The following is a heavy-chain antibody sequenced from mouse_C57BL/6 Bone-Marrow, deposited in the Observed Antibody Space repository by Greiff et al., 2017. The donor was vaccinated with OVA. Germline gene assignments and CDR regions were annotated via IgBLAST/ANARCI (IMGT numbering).Heavy chain of an antibody. CDR3: AKLNWDWYVDV. J-gene: IGHJ1*03. CDR1: GFTFSSYA. V-gene: IGHV5-4*03. CDR2: ISDGGSYT. Sequence: EVKVVESGGGLVKPGGSLKLSCAASGFTFSSYAMSWVRQTPEKRLEWVATISDGGSYTYYPDNVKGRFTISRDNAKNNLYLQMSHLKSEDTAMYYCAKLNWDWYVDVWGTGTTVTVSS. D-gene: IGHD4-1*01.